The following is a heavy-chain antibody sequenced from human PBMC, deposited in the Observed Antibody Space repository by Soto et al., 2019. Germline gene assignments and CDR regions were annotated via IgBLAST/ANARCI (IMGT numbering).Heavy chain of an antibody. CDR2: MNPNSGNT. J-gene: IGHJ6*03. D-gene: IGHD2-15*01. Sequence: ASVKVSCKASGYTFTSYDINWVRPATGQGLEWMGWMNPNSGNTGYAQKFQGRVTMTRNTSISTAYMELSSLRSEDTAVYYCARDPSSYCSGGSCPYYMDVWGKGTTVTVS. V-gene: IGHV1-8*01. CDR3: ARDPSSYCSGGSCPYYMDV. CDR1: GYTFTSYD.